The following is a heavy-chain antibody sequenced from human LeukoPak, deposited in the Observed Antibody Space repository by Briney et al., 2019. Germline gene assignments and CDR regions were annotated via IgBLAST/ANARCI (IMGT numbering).Heavy chain of an antibody. CDR1: GFTFSTYA. V-gene: IGHV3-23*01. CDR3: ARGFDSRFFND. Sequence: GGSLRLSCVASGFTFSTYAMNWVRQAPGKGLEWVSIISGNGGNKFYADAVKGRFTISRDNAKNSLYLQMNSLRAEDTAVYYCARGFDSRFFNDWGQGTLVTVSS. D-gene: IGHD3-22*01. CDR2: ISGNGGNK. J-gene: IGHJ4*02.